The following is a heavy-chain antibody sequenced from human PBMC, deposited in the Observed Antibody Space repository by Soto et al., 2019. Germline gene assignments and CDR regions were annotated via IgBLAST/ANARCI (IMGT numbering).Heavy chain of an antibody. CDR3: ARDPPTDFWTPEYYYGMDV. Sequence: PGGSLRLSCVASGFTFGSYGMHWVRQAPGKGLEWVAVISYDGTNKYYTDSVKGRFTISRDNSKNTLFLQMNSLRAEDTAVYYCARDPPTDFWTPEYYYGMDVWGQGTTVTVSS. J-gene: IGHJ6*02. CDR2: ISYDGTNK. D-gene: IGHD3-3*01. V-gene: IGHV3-30*03. CDR1: GFTFGSYG.